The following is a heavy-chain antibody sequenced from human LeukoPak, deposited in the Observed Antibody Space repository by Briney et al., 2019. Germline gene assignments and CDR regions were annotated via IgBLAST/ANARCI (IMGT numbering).Heavy chain of an antibody. V-gene: IGHV3-43*01. Sequence: GGSLRLSCAASGFTFDDYTMHWVRQAPGKGLEWVSLISWDGGSTYYADSVKGRFTISRDNSKNSLYLQMNSLRAEDTAVYYCARVFRYYYDSSGYYHFDYWGQGTLVTVSS. J-gene: IGHJ4*02. CDR1: GFTFDDYT. D-gene: IGHD3-22*01. CDR2: ISWDGGST. CDR3: ARVFRYYYDSSGYYHFDY.